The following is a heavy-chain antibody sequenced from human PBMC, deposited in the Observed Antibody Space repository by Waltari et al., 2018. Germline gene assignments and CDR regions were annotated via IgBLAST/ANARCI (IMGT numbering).Heavy chain of an antibody. CDR1: GFTFSNYA. V-gene: IGHV3-64*01. Sequence: EVQLVESGGGLVQPGGSMRLSCAASGFTFSNYAMQWVRQAPGKRLEYFSGMSSDAGTTHYANSVKGRFIMSRDNSKNTLYLQMGSLRAEDTAVYYCARDGRATNDYWGQGTLVTVSP. J-gene: IGHJ4*02. CDR2: MSSDAGTT. CDR3: ARDGRATNDY. D-gene: IGHD1-26*01.